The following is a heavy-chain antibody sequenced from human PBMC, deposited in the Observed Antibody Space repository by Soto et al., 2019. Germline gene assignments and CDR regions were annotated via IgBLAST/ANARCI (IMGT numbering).Heavy chain of an antibody. Sequence: GGSLRLSCAASGLAFRSFLMSWVRQGPGGGLEWVANINQDGRDTYYSDSVRDRFTISRDNAAKIQFSLKLSSVTAADTAVYYCVREGGDNWFDPWGQGTLVTVSS. D-gene: IGHD3-16*01. V-gene: IGHV3-7*03. CDR2: INQDGRDT. CDR1: GLAFRSFL. J-gene: IGHJ5*02. CDR3: VREGGDNWFDP.